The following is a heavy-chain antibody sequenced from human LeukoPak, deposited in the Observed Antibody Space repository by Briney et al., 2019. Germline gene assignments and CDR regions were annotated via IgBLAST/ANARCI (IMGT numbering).Heavy chain of an antibody. D-gene: IGHD2-2*02. CDR2: ISWNSGSI. J-gene: IGHJ6*02. V-gene: IGHV3-9*01. Sequence: PGGSLRLSCAASGFTFDDYAMHWVRQAPGKGLEWVSGISWNSGSIGYADSVKGRFTISRDNSKNTLYLQMNSLRAEDTAVYYCAKAQYPVNYYYYGMDVWGQGTTVTVSS. CDR3: AKAQYPVNYYYYGMDV. CDR1: GFTFDDYA.